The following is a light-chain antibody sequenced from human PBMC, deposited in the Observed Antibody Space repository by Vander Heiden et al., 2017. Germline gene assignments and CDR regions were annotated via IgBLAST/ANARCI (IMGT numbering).Light chain of an antibody. CDR2: GSS. J-gene: IGKJ3*01. V-gene: IGKV1-39*01. CDR1: QSIGTS. Sequence: DIQMTQSPCSLSASVGDRVTITCRASQSIGTSLIWYQHKPGTAPKVLISGSSSLQSGVPSRFSGSGSATDFTLTIGGLQPEDLGTYYCQQSHSFPRTFGHGTKLYFK. CDR3: QQSHSFPRT.